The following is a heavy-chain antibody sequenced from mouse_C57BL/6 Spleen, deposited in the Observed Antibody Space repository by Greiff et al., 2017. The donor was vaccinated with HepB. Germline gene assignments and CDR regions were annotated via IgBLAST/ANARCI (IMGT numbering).Heavy chain of an antibody. CDR1: GYTFTSYW. Sequence: VQLQQPGAELVRPGPSVKLSCKASGYTFTSYWMHWVKQRPGQGLEWIGVIDPSDSYTNYNQKFKGKATLTVDTSSSIAYMQLSSLTSEDSAVYYCARGVDYWGQGTTLTVSS. V-gene: IGHV1-59*01. CDR3: ARGVDY. J-gene: IGHJ2*01. CDR2: IDPSDSYT.